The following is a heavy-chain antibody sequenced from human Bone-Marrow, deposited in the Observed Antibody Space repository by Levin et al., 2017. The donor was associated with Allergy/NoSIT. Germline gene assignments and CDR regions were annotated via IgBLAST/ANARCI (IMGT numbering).Heavy chain of an antibody. J-gene: IGHJ6*02. CDR1: GYTFSDYA. CDR3: AIGYCGSPTYPRMYSYYYGLAV. CDR2: INTNTGNP. V-gene: IGHV7-4-1*02. Sequence: GESLKISCKASGYTFSDYAVNWVRQAPGQGLEWMGWINTNTGNPTYAQGFSGRLVFSLDTSVNTAYLRISSLEAEDTAIYYCAIGYCGSPTYPRMYSYYYGLAVWGQGTTVTVSS. D-gene: IGHD2-2*01.